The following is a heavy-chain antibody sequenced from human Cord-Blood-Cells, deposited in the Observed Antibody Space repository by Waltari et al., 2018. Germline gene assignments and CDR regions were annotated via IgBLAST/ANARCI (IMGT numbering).Heavy chain of an antibody. V-gene: IGHV4-4*02. CDR3: AGLPAVGEFAKWFDP. CDR1: VGSISSSNW. Sequence: QVQLQESAPGLVKPSATLSLTCAVSVGSISSSNWWSWVRQPPGKGLEWIGEIYHCGSTNDNPSHKCRVTIAVDKSKDHFSLKMSVETAADRAGYHRAGLPAVGEFAKWFDPWGQGPRVTVSS. J-gene: IGHJ5*02. D-gene: IGHD3-10*01. CDR2: IYHCGST.